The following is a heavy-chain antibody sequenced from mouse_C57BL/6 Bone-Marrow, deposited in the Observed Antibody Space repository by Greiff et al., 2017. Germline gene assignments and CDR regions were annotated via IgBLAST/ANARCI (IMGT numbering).Heavy chain of an antibody. V-gene: IGHV5-4*01. CDR1: GFTFSSYA. CDR3: ARCWNY. J-gene: IGHJ4*01. Sequence: EVQLVESGGGLVKPGGSLKLSCAASGFTFSSYAMSWVRQTPEKRLEWVATISDGGSYTYYPDNVKGRFTISRDNAKNNLYLQMSHLKSEDTAMYYCARCWNYWGQGTSVTVSS. CDR2: ISDGGSYT.